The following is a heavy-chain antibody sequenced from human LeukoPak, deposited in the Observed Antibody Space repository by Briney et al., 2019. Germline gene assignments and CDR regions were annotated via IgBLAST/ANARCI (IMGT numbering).Heavy chain of an antibody. CDR3: ARVIDSGYDPYYYYGMDV. V-gene: IGHV1-18*01. J-gene: IGHJ6*02. D-gene: IGHD5-12*01. Sequence: ASVNVSCKASGYTFTSYGISWVRQAPGQGLEWMGWISAYNGNTNYAQKLQGRVTMTTDTSTSTAYMELRSLRSDDTAVYYCARVIDSGYDPYYYYGMDVWGQGTTVTVSS. CDR2: ISAYNGNT. CDR1: GYTFTSYG.